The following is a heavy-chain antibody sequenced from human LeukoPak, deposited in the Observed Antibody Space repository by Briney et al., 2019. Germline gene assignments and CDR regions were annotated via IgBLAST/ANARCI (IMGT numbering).Heavy chain of an antibody. D-gene: IGHD4-17*01. Sequence: GGSLRLSCAASGFTFSSYAMHWVRQAPGKGLEWVAVISYDGSNKYYADSVKGRFTISRDNSKNTLYLQMNSLRAEDTAVYYCANPLSTVTTEDYWGQGTLVTVSS. J-gene: IGHJ4*02. CDR1: GFTFSSYA. CDR3: ANPLSTVTTEDY. CDR2: ISYDGSNK. V-gene: IGHV3-30-3*01.